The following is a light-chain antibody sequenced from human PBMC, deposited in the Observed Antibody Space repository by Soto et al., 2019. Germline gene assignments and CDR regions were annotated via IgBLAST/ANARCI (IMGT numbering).Light chain of an antibody. CDR2: AAS. Sequence: IQMAQSPTSVSAAVGDRVTISCRASQGIRNDLGWYQQKPGKAPKLLIYAASSLQSGVPSRFSGSGSGTDFTLTISSLQPEDFATYYCLQDYNYPLTFGGGTKVDIK. CDR3: LQDYNYPLT. CDR1: QGIRND. V-gene: IGKV1-6*01. J-gene: IGKJ4*01.